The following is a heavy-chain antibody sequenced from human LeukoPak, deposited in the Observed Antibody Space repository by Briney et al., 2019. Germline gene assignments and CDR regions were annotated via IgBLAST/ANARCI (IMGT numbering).Heavy chain of an antibody. CDR2: ISGSGGST. Sequence: GGSLRLSCAASGFTFSSYAMSWVRQAPGKGLEWVSAISGSGGSTYYADSVKGRFTISRDNFKNTLYLQMNSLRAEDTAVYYCANAPMVRGVIESWGQGTLVTVSS. V-gene: IGHV3-23*01. J-gene: IGHJ5*02. CDR3: ANAPMVRGVIES. D-gene: IGHD3-10*01. CDR1: GFTFSSYA.